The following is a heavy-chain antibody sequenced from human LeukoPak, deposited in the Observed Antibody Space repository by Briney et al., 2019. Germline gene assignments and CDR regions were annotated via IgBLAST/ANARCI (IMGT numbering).Heavy chain of an antibody. Sequence: SETLSLTCTVSGGPISSYYWSWIRQPPGKGLEWIGYIYYSGSTNYNPSLKSRVTIPVDTSKNQFSLKLSSVTAADTAVYYCARVRDGNSSGYSLDYWGQGTLVTVSS. CDR2: IYYSGST. J-gene: IGHJ4*02. CDR3: ARVRDGNSSGYSLDY. V-gene: IGHV4-59*01. CDR1: GGPISSYY. D-gene: IGHD3-22*01.